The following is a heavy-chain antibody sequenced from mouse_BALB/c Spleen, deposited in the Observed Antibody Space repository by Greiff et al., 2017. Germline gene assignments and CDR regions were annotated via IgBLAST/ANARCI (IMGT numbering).Heavy chain of an antibody. CDR1: GFTFSSFG. CDR2: ISSGSSTI. V-gene: IGHV5-17*02. CDR3: ARLAHYYAMDG. J-gene: IGHJ4*01. Sequence: LVESGGGLVQPGGSRKLSCAASGFTFSSFGMHWVRQAPEKGLEWVAYISSGSSTIYYADTVKGRLTISRDNPKNTLFLQMTSLRSEDTAMYYCARLAHYYAMDGWGQGTSVDVSS.